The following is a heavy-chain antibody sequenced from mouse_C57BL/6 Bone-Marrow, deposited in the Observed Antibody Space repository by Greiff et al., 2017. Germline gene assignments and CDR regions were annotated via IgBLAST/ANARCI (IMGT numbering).Heavy chain of an antibody. D-gene: IGHD1-1*01. CDR2: IYPGSGST. J-gene: IGHJ2*01. CDR3: ARGTTVVATDY. Sequence: QVQLQQPGAELVKPGASVKMSCKASGYTFTSYWITWVKQRPGQGLEWIGDIYPGSGSTNYNEKFKSKATLTVDTASSTAYMQLSSLKSEDTAVYYCARGTTVVATDYWGQGTTLTVSA. V-gene: IGHV1-55*01. CDR1: GYTFTSYW.